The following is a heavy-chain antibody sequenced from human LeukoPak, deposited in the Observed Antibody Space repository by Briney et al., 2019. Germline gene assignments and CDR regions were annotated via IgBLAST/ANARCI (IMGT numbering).Heavy chain of an antibody. V-gene: IGHV3-7*01. CDR3: VRVQVVVLAAFDYCDY. CDR2: INQDGSDK. J-gene: IGHJ4*02. CDR1: GFTFNNYW. D-gene: IGHD2-15*01. Sequence: GGSLRLSCAASGFTFNNYWMWWVRQAPGKGLEWVANINQDGSDKYYVDSVKGRFTISRDNAKNSLYLQMNSLRAEDTAVYYCVRVQVVVLAAFDYCDYWGQGTLVTVSS.